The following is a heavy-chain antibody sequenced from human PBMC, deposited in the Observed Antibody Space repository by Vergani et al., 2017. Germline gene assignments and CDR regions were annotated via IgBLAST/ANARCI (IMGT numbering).Heavy chain of an antibody. D-gene: IGHD6-13*01. CDR3: ARVGAAARHLNWYFDL. Sequence: QVQLVQSGAEVKKPGSSVKVSCKASGVTFSSYAISWVRQAPGQGLEWMGGIIPIFGTANYAQKFQGRVTITADESTSTAYMELSSLRSEDTAVYYCARVGAAARHLNWYFDLWGRGTLVTVSS. CDR2: IIPIFGTA. CDR1: GVTFSSYA. J-gene: IGHJ2*01. V-gene: IGHV1-69*01.